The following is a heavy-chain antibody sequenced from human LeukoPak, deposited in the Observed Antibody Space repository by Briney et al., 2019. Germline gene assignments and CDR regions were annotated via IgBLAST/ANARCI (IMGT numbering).Heavy chain of an antibody. J-gene: IGHJ6*04. CDR2: IGGGGGGT. CDR1: GFTFSSCA. D-gene: IGHD6-19*01. V-gene: IGHV3-23*01. Sequence: GGSLRLSCAASGFTFSSCAVSWVRQAPGKGLEWVSGIGGGGGGTNYADSVKGRFTISRENPKNTLYLEMNHLRVEDTAVYYCAKDRWEQWLGVSYYDYGMDVWGKGTTVTVSS. CDR3: AKDRWEQWLGVSYYDYGMDV.